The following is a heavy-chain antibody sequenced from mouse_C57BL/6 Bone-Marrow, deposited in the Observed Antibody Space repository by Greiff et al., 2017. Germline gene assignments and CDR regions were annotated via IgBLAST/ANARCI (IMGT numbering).Heavy chain of an antibody. J-gene: IGHJ3*01. Sequence: DVKLVESGGGLVKPGGSLKLSCAASGFTFSDYGMHWVRQAPEKGLEWVAYISSGSSTIYYADTVKGRFTISRDNAKNTLFLQMTSLRSEDTAMYYCARHDYDVPWFAYWGQGTLVTVSA. CDR1: GFTFSDYG. CDR3: ARHDYDVPWFAY. D-gene: IGHD2-4*01. CDR2: ISSGSSTI. V-gene: IGHV5-17*01.